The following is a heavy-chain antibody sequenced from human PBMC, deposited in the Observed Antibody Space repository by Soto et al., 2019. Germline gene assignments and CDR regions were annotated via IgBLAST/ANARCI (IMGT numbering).Heavy chain of an antibody. CDR3: ARYIPGVRYYGMDV. Sequence: EVQLLESGGGLVQPGGSLRLSCAASGFTFSSYAMKWVRQAPGKGLEWVSLIGESGTPTYYADSVKGRSTISRDNSGNTLCLEMYSLRAEDTAVYYCARYIPGVRYYGMDVWGQGTTVTVSS. J-gene: IGHJ6*02. CDR1: GFTFSSYA. D-gene: IGHD2-2*01. CDR2: IGESGTPT. V-gene: IGHV3-23*01.